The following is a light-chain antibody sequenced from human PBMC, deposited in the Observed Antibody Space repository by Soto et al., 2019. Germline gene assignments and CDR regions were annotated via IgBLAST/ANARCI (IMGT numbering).Light chain of an antibody. CDR2: AAS. CDR3: LQHNTYPRT. CDR1: QGIRND. V-gene: IGKV1-17*01. Sequence: HMTQSPSSLSASVGDRFTITCRASQGIRNDLGWYQQRPVKAPKRLIYAASTLQPGVPSRFRGSGSGTDFTLTISSLQPEDFETYYCLQHNTYPRTFGQGTKVDIK. J-gene: IGKJ1*01.